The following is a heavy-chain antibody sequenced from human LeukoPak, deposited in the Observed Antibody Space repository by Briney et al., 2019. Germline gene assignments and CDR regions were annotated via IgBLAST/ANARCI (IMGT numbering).Heavy chain of an antibody. J-gene: IGHJ3*02. Sequence: SETLSLTCTVSRGSLSNYYWSWIRQPPGKGLEWIGYISYSGSTNYSPSLKSRVTISLDMTKSQFSLRLSSVTAADTAVYYCATEGDYFDSGTFYKTFDIWGRGTVVTVSS. CDR2: ISYSGST. CDR1: RGSLSNYY. D-gene: IGHD3-10*01. CDR3: ATEGDYFDSGTFYKTFDI. V-gene: IGHV4-59*01.